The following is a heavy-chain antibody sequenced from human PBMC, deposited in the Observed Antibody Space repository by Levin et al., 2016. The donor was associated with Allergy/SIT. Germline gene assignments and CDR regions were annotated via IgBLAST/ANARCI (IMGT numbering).Heavy chain of an antibody. CDR3: ARAPVHLLWFGELPPGYYYGMDV. V-gene: IGHV4-30-4*07. Sequence: WIRQPPGKGLEWIGYIYYSGSTYYNPSLKSRVTISVDTSKNQFSLKLSSVTAADTAVYYCARAPVHLLWFGELPPGYYYGMDVWGQGTTVTVSS. CDR2: IYYSGST. J-gene: IGHJ6*02. D-gene: IGHD3-10*01.